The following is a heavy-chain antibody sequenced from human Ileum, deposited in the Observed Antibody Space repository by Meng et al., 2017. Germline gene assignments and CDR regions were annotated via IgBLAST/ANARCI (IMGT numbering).Heavy chain of an antibody. CDR2: IRAKGFGGTT. D-gene: IGHD3-10*01. Sequence: GGSLRLSCTTSGFIFGDYAMAWFRQAPGKGLEWVGFIRAKGFGGTTEYAASAKGRFFISRDDFKSTTYLEMNNLKTEDTAVYYCARERGTITRVRGDVDYWGQGTLVTVSS. V-gene: IGHV3-49*03. CDR3: ARERGTITRVRGDVDY. CDR1: GFIFGDYA. J-gene: IGHJ4*02.